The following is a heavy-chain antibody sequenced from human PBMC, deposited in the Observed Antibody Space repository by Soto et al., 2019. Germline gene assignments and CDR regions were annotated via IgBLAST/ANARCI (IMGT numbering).Heavy chain of an antibody. Sequence: SEPLSLTCTVSGGSVSSGSYYWSWIRQPPGKGLEWIGYIYYSGSTNYNPSLKSRVTISVDTSKNQFSLKLSSVTAADTAVYYCASAPYYDILTGYYTTPGYWGQGTLVTVSS. J-gene: IGHJ4*02. CDR1: GGSVSSGSYY. CDR2: IYYSGST. CDR3: ASAPYYDILTGYYTTPGY. V-gene: IGHV4-61*01. D-gene: IGHD3-9*01.